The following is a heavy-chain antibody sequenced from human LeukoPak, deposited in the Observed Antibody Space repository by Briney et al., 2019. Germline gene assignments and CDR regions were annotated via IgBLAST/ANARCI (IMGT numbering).Heavy chain of an antibody. D-gene: IGHD3-22*01. CDR1: GFTDSSNY. V-gene: IGHV3-53*01. CDR3: AREGKTDSSGQFYAFDI. CDR2: IYSGGST. Sequence: GGSLRLSCAASGFTDSSNYMSWVRQAPGKGLEWVSVIYSGGSTYYADSVKGRFTISRDNSKNTLYLQMNSLRAEDTAVYYCAREGKTDSSGQFYAFDIWGQGTMVTVSS. J-gene: IGHJ3*02.